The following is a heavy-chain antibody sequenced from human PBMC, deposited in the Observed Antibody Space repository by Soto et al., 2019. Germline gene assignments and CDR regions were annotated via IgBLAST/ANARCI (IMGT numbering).Heavy chain of an antibody. CDR3: ARVRYCSSTSCYEVDY. CDR2: INSDGSST. V-gene: IGHV3-74*01. J-gene: IGHJ4*02. D-gene: IGHD2-2*01. CDR1: GFTFSSYW. Sequence: EVQLVESGGGLVQPGGSLRLSCAASGFTFSSYWMHWVRQAPGKGLVWVSRINSDGSSTSYADSVKGRFTISRDNAKNTLYLQMNSLSAEDTAVYYCARVRYCSSTSCYEVDYWGQGTLVTVSS.